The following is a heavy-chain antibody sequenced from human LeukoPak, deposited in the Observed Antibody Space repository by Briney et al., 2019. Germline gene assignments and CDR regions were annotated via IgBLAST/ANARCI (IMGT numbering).Heavy chain of an antibody. J-gene: IGHJ6*02. Sequence: ASVKVSCKASGYTFTSYDINWVRQATGQGLEWMGWMNPNSGNTGYAQKFQGRVTMTRNTSISTAYMELSSLRSEDTAVYYCAGHLPYSSSWYIGYYYYGMDVWGQGTTVTVSS. CDR2: MNPNSGNT. V-gene: IGHV1-8*01. CDR1: GYTFTSYD. CDR3: AGHLPYSSSWYIGYYYYGMDV. D-gene: IGHD6-13*01.